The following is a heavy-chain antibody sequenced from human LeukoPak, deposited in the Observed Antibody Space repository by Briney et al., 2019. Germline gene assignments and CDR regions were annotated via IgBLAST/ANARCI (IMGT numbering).Heavy chain of an antibody. CDR2: ISGSGGST. CDR1: GFTFSSYA. V-gene: IGHV3-23*01. CDR3: ATQAGDIVVVPAVHPDY. Sequence: GGSLRLSCAASGFTFSSYAMSWVRQAPGKGLEWVSAISGSGGSTYYADSVKGRFTTSRDNSKNTLYLQMNSLRAEDTAVYYCATQAGDIVVVPAVHPDYWGQGTLVTVSS. J-gene: IGHJ4*02. D-gene: IGHD2-2*01.